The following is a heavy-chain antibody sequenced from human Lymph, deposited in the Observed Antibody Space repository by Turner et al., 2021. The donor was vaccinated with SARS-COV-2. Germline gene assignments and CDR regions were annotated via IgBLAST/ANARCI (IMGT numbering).Heavy chain of an antibody. D-gene: IGHD1-1*01. CDR2: FYKIGSN. Sequence: QVQLQESGPGLVRPSETLSLTCTVSGGSISSTSLSWFRQPPGRGLEWIGYFYKIGSNDYNPTHRSRVTISVDTSKNQLSLSLISVTAADTAVYYCARHQGSTSGYDHGMNVWGQGTAVIVSS. V-gene: IGHV4-59*08. J-gene: IGHJ6*02. CDR1: GGSISSTS. CDR3: ARHQGSTSGYDHGMNV.